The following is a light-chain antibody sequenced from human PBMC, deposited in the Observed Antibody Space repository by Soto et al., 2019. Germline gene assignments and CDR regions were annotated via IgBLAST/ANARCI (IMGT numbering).Light chain of an antibody. Sequence: EFVITQAPATVSVSPGHRATLSCRASQSVTSNYLAWYQQKPGQAPRLLIYGISSRATGVPDRFSGSGSGTDFTLTISRLEPEDFAVYYCQQYTDWPLTFGQGTKVDIK. CDR3: QQYTDWPLT. J-gene: IGKJ1*01. CDR2: GIS. V-gene: IGKV3-20*01. CDR1: QSVTSNY.